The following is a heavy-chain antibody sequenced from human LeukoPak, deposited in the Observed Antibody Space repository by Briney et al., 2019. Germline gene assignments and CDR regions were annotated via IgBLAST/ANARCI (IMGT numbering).Heavy chain of an antibody. Sequence: PGASVKVSCKASGYTFSDYYMHWVRQAPGQGLEWMGWINAGNGNTKYSQKFQGRVTITRDTSASTAYMELSSLRSEDTAVYYCARDELYYDSSGYYYRRYFQHWGQGTRVTVSS. V-gene: IGHV1/OR15-3*02. J-gene: IGHJ1*01. CDR3: ARDELYYDSSGYYYRRYFQH. CDR2: INAGNGNT. D-gene: IGHD3-22*01. CDR1: GYTFSDYY.